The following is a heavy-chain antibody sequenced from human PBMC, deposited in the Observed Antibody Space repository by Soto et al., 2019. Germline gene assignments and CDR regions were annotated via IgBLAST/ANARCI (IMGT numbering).Heavy chain of an antibody. CDR1: GFTFSINS. CDR3: ARDSSYACDT. J-gene: IGHJ3*02. Sequence: EVQLVESGGGLVQPGGSLRLSCVASGFTFSINSMNWVRQAPGKGLEWISYINGGSDNINYADTVKGRFTISRDNAKNSLYLQIKSLRDQYTAVYYCARDSSYACDTWGQGTMVTVSS. CDR2: INGGSDNI. V-gene: IGHV3-48*02. D-gene: IGHD3-10*01.